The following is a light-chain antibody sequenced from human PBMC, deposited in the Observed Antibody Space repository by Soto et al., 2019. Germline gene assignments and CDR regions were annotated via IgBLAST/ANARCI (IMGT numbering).Light chain of an antibody. V-gene: IGKV1-5*01. CDR2: DAS. CDR3: QQYNPYSPWT. CDR1: QSVSSW. Sequence: DIQMTQSPSTLSASLGDTVTITCRASQSVSSWLAWYQQRAGKAPKVLMYDASNLESGVPSRFSGSGSGTEFPLTISSLQPDDFATYYCQQYNPYSPWTFGQGTKVDIK. J-gene: IGKJ1*01.